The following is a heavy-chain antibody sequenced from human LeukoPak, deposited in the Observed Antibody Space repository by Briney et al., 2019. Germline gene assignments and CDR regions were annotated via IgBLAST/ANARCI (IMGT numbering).Heavy chain of an antibody. Sequence: GGSLRLSCAASGFTFSTYWMHWVRQAPGKGLEWVAVIWYDGSNKYYADSVKGRFTISRDNSKNTLYLQMNSLRAEDTAVYYCARDSGYYDYWGQGTLVTVSS. V-gene: IGHV3-33*08. J-gene: IGHJ4*02. D-gene: IGHD3-22*01. CDR1: GFTFSTYW. CDR2: IWYDGSNK. CDR3: ARDSGYYDY.